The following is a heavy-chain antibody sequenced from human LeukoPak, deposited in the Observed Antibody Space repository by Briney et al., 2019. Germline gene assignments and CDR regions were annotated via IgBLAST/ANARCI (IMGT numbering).Heavy chain of an antibody. CDR3: ARDRYYYDSSGEDAFDI. CDR1: GFTFSSYS. CDR2: ISSSSSYI. Sequence: GGSLRLSCAASGFTFSSYSMNWVRQAPGKGLEWVSSISSSSSYIYYADSVKGRFTISRDNAKNSLYLQMNSLRAEGTAVYYCARDRYYYDSSGEDAFDIWGQGTMVTVSS. D-gene: IGHD3-22*01. J-gene: IGHJ3*02. V-gene: IGHV3-21*01.